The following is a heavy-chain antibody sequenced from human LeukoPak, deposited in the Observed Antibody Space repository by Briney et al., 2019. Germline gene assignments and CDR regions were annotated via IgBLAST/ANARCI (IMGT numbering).Heavy chain of an antibody. J-gene: IGHJ3*02. Sequence: QPGGSLRLSCAASGFTFSPYGMYWVRQAPGKGLEWVALISYDGNDKYYADSVKGRFTISRDNSKNTLYLQMNSLRAEDTAVYYCATQGGSGGNYAFDIWGQGTMVTVSS. CDR1: GFTFSPYG. D-gene: IGHD4-23*01. CDR2: ISYDGNDK. V-gene: IGHV3-30*03. CDR3: ATQGGSGGNYAFDI.